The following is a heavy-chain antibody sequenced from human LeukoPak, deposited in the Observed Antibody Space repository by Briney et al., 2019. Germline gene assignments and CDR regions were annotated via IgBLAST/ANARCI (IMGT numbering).Heavy chain of an antibody. CDR3: AREQAVGVDY. V-gene: IGHV4-34*01. J-gene: IGHJ4*02. D-gene: IGHD6-19*01. CDR2: INHSGST. CDR1: GGSFSGYY. Sequence: MPSETLSLTCAVYGGSFSGYYWSWIRQPPGKGLEWIGEINHSGSTNYNPSLKSRVTISVDTSKNQFSLKLSSVTAANTAVYYCAREQAVGVDYWGQGTLVTVSS.